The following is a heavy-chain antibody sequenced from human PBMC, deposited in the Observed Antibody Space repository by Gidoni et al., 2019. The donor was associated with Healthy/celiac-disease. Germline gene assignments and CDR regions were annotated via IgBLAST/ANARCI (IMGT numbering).Heavy chain of an antibody. CDR1: GFTFSSYS. CDR3: ARGDDSGSYLEYYFDY. V-gene: IGHV3-21*01. D-gene: IGHD1-26*01. CDR2: ISSSSSYI. J-gene: IGHJ4*02. Sequence: EVQLVESGGGLVKPGGSLRLSCAGSGFTFSSYSMNWVRQAPGKGLEWVSSISSSSSYIYYADSVKGRFTISRDNAKNSLYLQMNSLRAEDTAVYYCARGDDSGSYLEYYFDYWGQGTLVTVSS.